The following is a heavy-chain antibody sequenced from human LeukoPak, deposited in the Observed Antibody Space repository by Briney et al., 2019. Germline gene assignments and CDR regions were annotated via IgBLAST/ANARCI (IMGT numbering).Heavy chain of an antibody. J-gene: IGHJ4*02. D-gene: IGHD3-10*01. V-gene: IGHV3-30-3*01. CDR3: ARGPLWFGELSPFY. Sequence: QPGRSLRLSCAASGFTFSSYAMHWVRQAPGKGLEWVAVISYDGSNKYYADSVKGRFTISRDNSKNTLYLQMNSLRAEDTAVYYCARGPLWFGELSPFYWGQGTLVTVSS. CDR2: ISYDGSNK. CDR1: GFTFSSYA.